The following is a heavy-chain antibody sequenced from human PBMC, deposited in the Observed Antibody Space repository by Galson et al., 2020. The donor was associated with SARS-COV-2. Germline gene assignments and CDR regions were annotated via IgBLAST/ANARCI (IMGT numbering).Heavy chain of an antibody. D-gene: IGHD3-9*01. CDR2: IYTSGST. CDR3: ARDRYFDWLPTPDYGMDV. CDR1: GGSISSYY. V-gene: IGHV4-4*07. Sequence: SETLSLTCTVSGGSISSYYWSWIRQPAGKGLEWIGRIYTSGSTNYNPSLKSRVTMSVDTSKNQFSLKLSSVTAADTAVYYCARDRYFDWLPTPDYGMDVWGQGTTVTVSS. J-gene: IGHJ6*01.